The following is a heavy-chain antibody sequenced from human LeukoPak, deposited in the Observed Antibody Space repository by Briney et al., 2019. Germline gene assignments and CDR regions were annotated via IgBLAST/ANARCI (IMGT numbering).Heavy chain of an antibody. CDR2: IIPIFGTA. CDR3: ARDEAKTDIVVVPAAIRRGYGMDV. J-gene: IGHJ6*02. CDR1: GGTFSSYA. Sequence: GASVKVSCTASGGTFSSYAISWVRQAPGQGLEWMGGIIPIFGTANYAQKFQGRVTITADESTSTAYMELSSLRSEDTAVYYCARDEAKTDIVVVPAAIRRGYGMDVWGQGTTVTVSS. V-gene: IGHV1-69*13. D-gene: IGHD2-2*01.